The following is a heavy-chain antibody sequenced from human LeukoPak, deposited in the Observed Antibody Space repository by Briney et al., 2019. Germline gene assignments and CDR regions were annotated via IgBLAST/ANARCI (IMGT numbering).Heavy chain of an antibody. CDR2: ISSSSSYI. D-gene: IGHD3-16*01. CDR3: ARDPEGGAFDM. Sequence: PGGSLRLSCAASGFTFSTYSMNWVRQAPGKGLEWVSSISSSSSYIYYADSVKGRVTISRDNAKNSLYLQMNSLRAEDTAVYYCARDPEGGAFDMWGQGTMVTVSS. CDR1: GFTFSTYS. J-gene: IGHJ3*02. V-gene: IGHV3-21*01.